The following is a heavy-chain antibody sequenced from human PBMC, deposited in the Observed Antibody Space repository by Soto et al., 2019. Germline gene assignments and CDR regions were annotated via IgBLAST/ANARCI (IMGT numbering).Heavy chain of an antibody. V-gene: IGHV3-9*01. CDR2: ISWNSGSI. D-gene: IGHD1-26*01. CDR3: AKEGVGYYYMDV. J-gene: IGHJ6*03. CDR1: GFTFDDYA. Sequence: EVQLAESGGGLVQPGRSLRLSCAASGFTFDDYAMHWVRQAPGKGLEWVSGISWNSGSIGYADSVKGRFTISRDNAKNSLYLQMNSLRAEDTALYYCAKEGVGYYYMDVWGKGTTVTVSS.